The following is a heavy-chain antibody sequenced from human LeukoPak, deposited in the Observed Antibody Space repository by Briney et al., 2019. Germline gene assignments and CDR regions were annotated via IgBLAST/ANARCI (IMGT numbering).Heavy chain of an antibody. CDR1: GGTFSNYP. CDR3: ATHTGGYNYWWFDI. D-gene: IGHD5-24*01. CDR2: IIPIYGTA. V-gene: IGHV1-69*13. Sequence: SVKVSCKASGGTFSNYPIIWVRQAPGRGLEWLGGIIPIYGTANYALMFQGRITLSAHESTATAYMELRKLTSDDTAMYFCATHTGGYNYWWFDIWGQGTLVSVSS. J-gene: IGHJ5*02.